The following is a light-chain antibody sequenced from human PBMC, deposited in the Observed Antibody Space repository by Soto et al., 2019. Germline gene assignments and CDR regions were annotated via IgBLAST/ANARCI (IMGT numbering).Light chain of an antibody. CDR1: SSNIGSKT. J-gene: IGLJ1*01. CDR2: TND. V-gene: IGLV1-44*01. Sequence: QSVLTQPPSASGTPGQRVTISCSGSSSNIGSKTVNWYQQLPGTAPKLLIYTNDQRPSGVPDRFSGSKSGTSASLAISGLQSEDEADYYCAAWEDSLNGYVFGTGTKLTVL. CDR3: AAWEDSLNGYV.